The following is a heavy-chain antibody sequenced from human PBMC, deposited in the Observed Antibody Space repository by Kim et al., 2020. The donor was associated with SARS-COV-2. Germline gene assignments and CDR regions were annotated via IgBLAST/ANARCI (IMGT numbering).Heavy chain of an antibody. CDR2: TA. D-gene: IGHD3-16*01. Sequence: TANYAQEFQGRVTITADEFTRTAYMKLRSLRSEDTAVYYCARGRGYYFDYWGQGTLVTVSS. CDR3: ARGRGYYFDY. J-gene: IGHJ4*02. V-gene: IGHV1-69*01.